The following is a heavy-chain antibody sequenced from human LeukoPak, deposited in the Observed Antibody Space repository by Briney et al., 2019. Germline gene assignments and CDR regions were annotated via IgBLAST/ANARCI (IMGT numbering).Heavy chain of an antibody. D-gene: IGHD3-22*01. J-gene: IGHJ4*02. CDR2: ISSSSSYI. Sequence: GSLRLSCAASGFTFSSYSMNWVRQAPGEGLEWVSSISSSSSYIYYADSVKGRFTISRDNAKNSLYLQMNSLRAEDTAVYYCAKTPTYYFDSSVKRYFDYWGQGTLVTVSS. CDR1: GFTFSSYS. V-gene: IGHV3-21*04. CDR3: AKTPTYYFDSSVKRYFDY.